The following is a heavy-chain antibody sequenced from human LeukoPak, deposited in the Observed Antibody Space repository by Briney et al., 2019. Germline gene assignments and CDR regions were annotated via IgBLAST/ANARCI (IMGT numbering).Heavy chain of an antibody. CDR3: AKGGSCSGVTCFLPLFDF. CDR1: GFTSSNYV. V-gene: IGHV3-64*01. Sequence: GGSLRPSCAASGFTSSNYVLHWVRQAPGKGLEYVSSISGNGGSIYYANSVKGRSTISRDNSKNMLYLQMGSLRPEDMAVYYCAKGGSCSGVTCFLPLFDFWGQGTLVPVSS. J-gene: IGHJ4*02. CDR2: ISGNGGSI. D-gene: IGHD2-15*01.